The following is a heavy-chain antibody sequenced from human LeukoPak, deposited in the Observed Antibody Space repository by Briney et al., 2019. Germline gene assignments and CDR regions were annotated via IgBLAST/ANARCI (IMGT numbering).Heavy chain of an antibody. CDR2: IWYDGSKK. CDR3: ARDSPID. J-gene: IGHJ3*01. CDR1: GFTFSTYA. Sequence: GGSLRLSCAASGFTFSTYAIHWVRQAPGKGLEGVAVIWYDGSKKYYADSVKGRFTISRDNSKNMVYLQMNSLRAEDTAVYYCARDSPIDWGQGTMVTVSS. D-gene: IGHD2/OR15-2a*01. V-gene: IGHV3-33*01.